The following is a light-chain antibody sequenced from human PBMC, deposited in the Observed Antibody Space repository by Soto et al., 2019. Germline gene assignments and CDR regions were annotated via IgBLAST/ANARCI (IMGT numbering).Light chain of an antibody. CDR1: QSVDSN. CDR2: GAS. J-gene: IGKJ4*01. CDR3: QQYGSSPLT. Sequence: EIVMPQSPNTVSVSPGDRATLSCRASQSVDSNLAWYQQKPGQAPRLLIYGASSRATGIPDRFSGSGSGTDFTLTISRLEPEDFAVYYCQQYGSSPLTFGGGTKVDIK. V-gene: IGKV3-20*01.